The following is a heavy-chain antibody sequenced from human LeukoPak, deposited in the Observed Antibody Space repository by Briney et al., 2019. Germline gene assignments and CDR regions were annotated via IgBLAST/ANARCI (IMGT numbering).Heavy chain of an antibody. D-gene: IGHD2-8*01. CDR3: ASVTKGYFDY. CDR2: IYHSGST. J-gene: IGHJ4*02. CDR1: GDSISRGSFS. V-gene: IGHV4-30-2*02. Sequence: SETLSLTCTVSGDSISRGSFSWTWIRQAPGKGLEWIGYIYHSGSTYYNPSLKSRVTISVDTSKNQFSLKLSSVTAADTAVYYCASVTKGYFDYWGQGTLVTVSS.